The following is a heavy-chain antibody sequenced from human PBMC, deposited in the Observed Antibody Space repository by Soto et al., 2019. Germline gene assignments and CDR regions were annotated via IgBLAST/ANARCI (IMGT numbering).Heavy chain of an antibody. J-gene: IGHJ1*01. Sequence: QVQLVESVGGVVQPGRSLRLSCAASGFTLSNYGMHWVRQAPGKALEWVAAIAYDGSNKYYAESVKGRVTISRDSTKHPLYLQVNSLRTEDTAVYYCSRGTARDGYVSGLDWGQGTLVTVSS. V-gene: IGHV3-30*03. D-gene: IGHD5-12*01. CDR1: GFTLSNYG. CDR2: IAYDGSNK. CDR3: SRGTARDGYVSGLD.